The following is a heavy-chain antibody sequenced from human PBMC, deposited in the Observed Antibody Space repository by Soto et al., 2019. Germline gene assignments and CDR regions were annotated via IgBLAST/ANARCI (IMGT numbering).Heavy chain of an antibody. V-gene: IGHV3-21*01. J-gene: IGHJ3*02. D-gene: IGHD6-6*01. CDR3: ARDLYRNSGYAFDI. CDR1: GFTFSSYS. CDR2: ISSSSSYI. Sequence: GGSLRLSCAASGFTFSSYSMNWVRQAPGKGLEWVSFISSSSSYIYYADSVKGRFTISRDNAKNSLYLQMNSLRAEDTAVYYCARDLYRNSGYAFDIWGQGTMVTVSS.